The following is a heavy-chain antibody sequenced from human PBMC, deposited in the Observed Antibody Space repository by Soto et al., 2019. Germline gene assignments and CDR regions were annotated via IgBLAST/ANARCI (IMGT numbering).Heavy chain of an antibody. CDR3: ASWLGAIYYYYGMDV. J-gene: IGHJ6*02. CDR1: GGTFSSYT. Sequence: SVKVSCKASGGTFSSYTISWVRQAPGQGLEWMGRIIPILGIANYAQKFQGRVTITADKSTSTAYMELSSLRSEDTAVYYCASWLGAIYYYYGMDVWGQGTTVTVSS. V-gene: IGHV1-69*02. D-gene: IGHD1-26*01. CDR2: IIPILGIA.